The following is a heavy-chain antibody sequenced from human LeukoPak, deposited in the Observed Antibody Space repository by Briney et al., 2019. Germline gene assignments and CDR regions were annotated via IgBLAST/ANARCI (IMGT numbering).Heavy chain of an antibody. V-gene: IGHV3-33*01. CDR2: MGFEVSKI. D-gene: IGHD2-15*01. Sequence: GRSVRLSCAASGFSFSSYLMHWVRQAPGKGVEWVVFMGFEVSKIYYADSVKGRFTISRDNSKNTLYLQMNSLRDEDKAVYFCARQRLENCTDGSCPDALAICGQGTMVPISS. J-gene: IGHJ3*02. CDR3: ARQRLENCTDGSCPDALAI. CDR1: GFSFSSYL.